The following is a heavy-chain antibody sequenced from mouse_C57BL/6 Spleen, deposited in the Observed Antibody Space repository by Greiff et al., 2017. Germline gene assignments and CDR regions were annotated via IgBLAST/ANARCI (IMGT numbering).Heavy chain of an antibody. CDR1: GYAFSSYW. V-gene: IGHV1-80*01. J-gene: IGHJ4*01. CDR3: ARDGVGFPMDY. CDR2: IYPGDGDT. Sequence: QVQLQQSGAELVKPGASVKISCKASGYAFSSYWMNWVKQRPGKGLEWIGQIYPGDGDTNYNGKFKGKATLTSDKSSSTAYMQLSSLTSEDSAVYFCARDGVGFPMDYWGQGTSVTVSS. D-gene: IGHD1-1*01.